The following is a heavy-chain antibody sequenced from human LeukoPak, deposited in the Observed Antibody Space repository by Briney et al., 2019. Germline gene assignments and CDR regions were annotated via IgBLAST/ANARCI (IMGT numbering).Heavy chain of an antibody. D-gene: IGHD3-3*01. J-gene: IGHJ3*02. CDR3: ARVRITIFGVVIIGAFDI. Sequence: SQTLSLTCTVSGGSISSGGYYWSWIRQPPGKGLEWIGYIYHSGSTYYNPSLKSRVTISVDRSKNQFSLKLSSVTAADTAVYYCARVRITIFGVVIIGAFDIWGQGAMVTVSS. V-gene: IGHV4-30-2*01. CDR1: GGSISSGGYY. CDR2: IYHSGST.